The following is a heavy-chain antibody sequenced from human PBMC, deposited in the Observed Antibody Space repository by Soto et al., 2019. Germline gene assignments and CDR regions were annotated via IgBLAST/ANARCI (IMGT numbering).Heavy chain of an antibody. CDR1: GGTFSSYA. V-gene: IGHV1-69*13. CDR3: ARLVELDIVAKGDPDYYYYGMDV. Sequence: SVKVSCKASGGTFSSYAISWVRQAPGQGLEWMGGIIPIFGTANYAQKFQGRVTITADESTSTAYMELSSLRSEDTAVYYCARLVELDIVAKGDPDYYYYGMDVWGQGTTVTVSS. CDR2: IIPIFGTA. J-gene: IGHJ6*02. D-gene: IGHD5-12*01.